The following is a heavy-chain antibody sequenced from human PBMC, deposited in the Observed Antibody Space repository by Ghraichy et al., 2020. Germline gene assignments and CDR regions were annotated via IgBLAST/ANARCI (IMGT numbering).Heavy chain of an antibody. V-gene: IGHV4-39*01. Sequence: SETLSLTCTVSGGSVSSSSYYWGWIRQPPGKGLEWIGCVYYSGSTYYNPSLESRVTVSVDTSKNQFSLKLSSVTAADTAVYYCASDDTMRVSLEFWGQGTLCGVSS. CDR1: GGSVSSSSYY. J-gene: IGHJ4*02. CDR3: ASDDTMRVSLEF. CDR2: VYYSGST. D-gene: IGHD2-2*01.